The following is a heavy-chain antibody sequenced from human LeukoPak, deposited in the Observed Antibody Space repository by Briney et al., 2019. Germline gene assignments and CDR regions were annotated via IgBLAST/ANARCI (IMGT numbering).Heavy chain of an antibody. CDR1: GYTFTSYG. Sequence: ASVKVSCKASGYTFTSYGIGWVRQAPGQGLEWMEWINAYNGNTNYAQKLQGRVTMTTDTSTSTAYMELRSLRSDDTAVYYCAREINYRIWFDPWGQGTLVTVSS. CDR3: AREINYRIWFDP. CDR2: INAYNGNT. J-gene: IGHJ5*02. V-gene: IGHV1-18*01. D-gene: IGHD4-11*01.